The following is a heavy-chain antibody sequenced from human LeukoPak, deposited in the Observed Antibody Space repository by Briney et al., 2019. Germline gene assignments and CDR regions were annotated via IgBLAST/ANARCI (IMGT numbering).Heavy chain of an antibody. CDR1: GFTFGDYA. CDR3: TRALYYYGSWRQKSYYYYGMDV. D-gene: IGHD3-10*01. Sequence: GGSLRLSCTASGFTFGDYAMSWVRQAPGKGLGWVGFIRSKAYGGTTEYAASVKGRFTISRDDSKSIAYLQMNSLKTEDTAVYYCTRALYYYGSWRQKSYYYYGMDVWGQGTTVTVSS. J-gene: IGHJ6*02. V-gene: IGHV3-49*04. CDR2: IRSKAYGGTT.